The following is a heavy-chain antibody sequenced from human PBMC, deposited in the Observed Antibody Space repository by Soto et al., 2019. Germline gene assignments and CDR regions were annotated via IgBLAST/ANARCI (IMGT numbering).Heavy chain of an antibody. V-gene: IGHV3-23*01. Sequence: EVQLLESGGGLVQPGGSLRLSCAASGFTFSSYVMIWVRQGPGKGLEWVSVITGSGDILHHADSVKGRFTISRDNSKNTLYLQMNSLRAEDTAIYYCAKGGPDLDMIFDYWGQGTLVTVSS. D-gene: IGHD3-16*01. J-gene: IGHJ4*02. CDR1: GFTFSSYV. CDR2: ITGSGDIL. CDR3: AKGGPDLDMIFDY.